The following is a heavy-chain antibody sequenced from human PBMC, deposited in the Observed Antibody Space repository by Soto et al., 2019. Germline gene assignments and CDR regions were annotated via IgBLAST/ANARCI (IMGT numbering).Heavy chain of an antibody. CDR1: GGSISSGGYY. CDR3: ARVVRFCSSPSCRGRNWFDP. D-gene: IGHD2-2*01. J-gene: IGHJ5*02. V-gene: IGHV4-30-4*01. Sequence: SSATQGLTCTVSGGSISSGGYYWSWIRQPPGKGLEWIGYMFYTGTTYYNPSLKSRITISMDTSKNQFSLRLTSVTAADTAEYHCARVVRFCSSPSCRGRNWFDPWGQGTRVTVSS. CDR2: MFYTGTT.